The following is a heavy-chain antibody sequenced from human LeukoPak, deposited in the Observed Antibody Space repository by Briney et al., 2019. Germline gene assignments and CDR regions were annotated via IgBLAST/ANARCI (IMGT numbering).Heavy chain of an antibody. Sequence: ETLSLTCTVSGGSISSYYWSWIRQPAGKGLEWIGRIYTSGSTNYNPSLKSRVTMSVDTSKNQFSLKLSSVTAADTAAYYCARGRWFGEFFDPWGQGTLVTVSS. V-gene: IGHV4-4*07. CDR1: GGSISSYY. CDR2: IYTSGST. J-gene: IGHJ5*02. D-gene: IGHD3-10*01. CDR3: ARGRWFGEFFDP.